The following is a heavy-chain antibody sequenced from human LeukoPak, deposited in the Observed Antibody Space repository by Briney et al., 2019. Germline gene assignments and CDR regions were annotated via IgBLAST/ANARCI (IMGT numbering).Heavy chain of an antibody. J-gene: IGHJ6*03. D-gene: IGHD3-10*01. CDR3: ARVYDSGSQAYFYYMDV. CDR2: IYYSGST. CDR1: GDSISTSNSY. V-gene: IGHV4-39*07. Sequence: PSETLSLTCTVSGDSISTSNSYWGWIRQPPGKGLEWIGSIYYSGSTYYNPSLKSRVTISVDTSKNQFSLKVSSVTAADTAVYYCARVYDSGSQAYFYYMDVWGKGTTVTISS.